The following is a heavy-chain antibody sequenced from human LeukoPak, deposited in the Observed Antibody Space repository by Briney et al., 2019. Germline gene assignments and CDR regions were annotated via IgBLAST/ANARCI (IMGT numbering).Heavy chain of an antibody. Sequence: GGSLRLSCAASGFTFSSYSMNWVRQAPGKGLEWVSSISSSSSYIYYADSVKGRFTISRDNAKNSLYLQMNSLRAEDTAVYYCARDGVRGYYDSSGYYYWGQGTLVTVSS. CDR2: ISSSSSYI. CDR1: GFTFSSYS. D-gene: IGHD3-22*01. CDR3: ARDGVRGYYDSSGYYY. V-gene: IGHV3-21*01. J-gene: IGHJ4*02.